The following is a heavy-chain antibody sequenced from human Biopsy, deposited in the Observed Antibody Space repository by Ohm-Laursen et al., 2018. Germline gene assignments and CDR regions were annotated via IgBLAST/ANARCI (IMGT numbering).Heavy chain of an antibody. J-gene: IGHJ6*02. CDR1: GDSVTKYY. D-gene: IGHD4-11*01. CDR3: ARDSGILNYGNFKYYHYYGMDV. Sequence: SDTLSLTCTVSGDSVTKYYWSWIRQPPGKGLEWIGHIYYSVMNNYNPSLQSRVTISVDTSRNQASLTLSSVTAADTAVYYCARDSGILNYGNFKYYHYYGMDVWGQGTKVTVSS. CDR2: IYYSVMN. V-gene: IGHV4-59*02.